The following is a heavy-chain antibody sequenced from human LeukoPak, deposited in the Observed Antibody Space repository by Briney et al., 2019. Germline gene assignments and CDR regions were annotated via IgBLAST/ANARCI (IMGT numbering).Heavy chain of an antibody. J-gene: IGHJ4*02. D-gene: IGHD4-17*01. CDR3: ARSYGDYPGYYFDY. CDR1: GGSFSGYY. CDR2: INHSGST. Sequence: SETLSLTCAVYGGSFSGYYWSWIRRPPGKGLEWIGEINHSGSTNYNPSLKSRVTISVDTSKNQFSLKLSSVTAADTAVYYCARSYGDYPGYYFDYWGQGTLVTVSS. V-gene: IGHV4-34*01.